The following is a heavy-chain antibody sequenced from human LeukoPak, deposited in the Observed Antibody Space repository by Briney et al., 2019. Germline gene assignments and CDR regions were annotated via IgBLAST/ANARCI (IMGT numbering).Heavy chain of an antibody. CDR1: GYTFTSYD. V-gene: IGHV1-8*01. J-gene: IGHJ4*02. CDR2: MNPNSGNT. D-gene: IGHD3-22*01. Sequence: ASVKVSCKASGYTFTSYDINWVRQATGQGLEWMGWMNPNSGNTGYAQKFQGRVTMTRNTSISTAYMELSSLRSEDTAVYYCARSYYDSSGYYYLGASPFDYWGQGTLVTVSS. CDR3: ARSYYDSSGYYYLGASPFDY.